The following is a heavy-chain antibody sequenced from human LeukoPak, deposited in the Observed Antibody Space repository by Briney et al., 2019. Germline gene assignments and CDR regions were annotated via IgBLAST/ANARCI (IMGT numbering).Heavy chain of an antibody. J-gene: IGHJ5*02. CDR3: ARDYDVLTAYPPTQLFDP. D-gene: IGHD3-9*01. CDR1: GGSISSYY. V-gene: IGHV4-59*01. CDR2: IYYSGST. Sequence: SETLSLTCTVSGGSISSYYWGWIRQPPGKGLEWIGDIYYSGSTNYNPSLKSRVTISVDTSKNQFSLKLSSVTAADTAVYYRARDYDVLTAYPPTQLFDPWGQGTLVTVSS.